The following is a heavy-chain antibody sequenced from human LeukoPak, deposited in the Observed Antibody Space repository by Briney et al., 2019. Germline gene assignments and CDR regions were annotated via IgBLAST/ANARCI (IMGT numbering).Heavy chain of an antibody. V-gene: IGHV1-2*02. Sequence: ASVKVSRKASGYTFTGYYMHWVRQAPGQGLEWMGWINPNSGGTNYAQKFQGRVTMTRDTSISTAYMELSRLRSDDTAVYYCARDRVVVAATADYYYYMDVWGKGTTVTVSS. CDR3: ARDRVVVAATADYYYYMDV. J-gene: IGHJ6*03. D-gene: IGHD2-15*01. CDR2: INPNSGGT. CDR1: GYTFTGYY.